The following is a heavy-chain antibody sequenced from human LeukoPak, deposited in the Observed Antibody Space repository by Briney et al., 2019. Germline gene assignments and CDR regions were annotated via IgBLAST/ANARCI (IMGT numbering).Heavy chain of an antibody. CDR1: GYTFTSYY. CDR2: INPSGGST. Sequence: ASVKVSCKASGYTFTSYYMHWVRQAPGQGLEWMGIINPSGGSTSYAQKFQGRVTMTRDTSTSTVYMELSSLRSEDTAVYYCARGYSSSWYIGSPYDYWVQGILVTVSS. V-gene: IGHV1-46*01. D-gene: IGHD6-13*01. CDR3: ARGYSSSWYIGSPYDY. J-gene: IGHJ4*02.